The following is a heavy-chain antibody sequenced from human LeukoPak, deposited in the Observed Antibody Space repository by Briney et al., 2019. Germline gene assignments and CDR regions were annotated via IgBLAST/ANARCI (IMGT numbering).Heavy chain of an antibody. CDR2: IYPGDSGT. CDR3: ARQHIAAAGFDAFDI. J-gene: IGHJ3*02. D-gene: IGHD6-13*01. V-gene: IGHV5-51*01. CDR1: GYSFTSYW. Sequence: GESLKISCKGSGYSFTSYWIGWVRQMPGKGLEWMGIIYPGDSGTRYSPSFQGQVTISADKSISTAYLQWSSLKASDTAMYYCARQHIAAAGFDAFDIWGQGTMVTVSS.